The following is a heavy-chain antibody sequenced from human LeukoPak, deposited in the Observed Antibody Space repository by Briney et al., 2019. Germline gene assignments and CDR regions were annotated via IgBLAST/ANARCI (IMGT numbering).Heavy chain of an antibody. D-gene: IGHD3-10*01. Sequence: GGSLRLSCAASGFTFSSYSMNWVRQAPGKGLEWVSSISSSSYIYYADSVKGRFTISRDNAKNSLYLQMNSLRAEDTAVYYCAKDIYYGSGSYRMGYDYWGQGTLVTVSS. CDR2: ISSSSYI. CDR1: GFTFSSYS. V-gene: IGHV3-21*01. CDR3: AKDIYYGSGSYRMGYDY. J-gene: IGHJ4*02.